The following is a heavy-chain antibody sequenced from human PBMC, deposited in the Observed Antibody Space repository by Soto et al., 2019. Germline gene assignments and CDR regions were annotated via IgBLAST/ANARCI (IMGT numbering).Heavy chain of an antibody. CDR2: TYYRSKWYN. J-gene: IGHJ6*02. D-gene: IGHD2-2*02. Sequence: TLSLTCAISGDSVSSNSAAWNWIRQSPSRGLEWLGRTYYRSKWYNDYAVSVKSRITINPDTSKNQFSLQLNSVTPEDTAVYYCARESRGYCSSTSCYTRLNYYGMDVWGQGTTVTVSS. CDR1: GDSVSSNSAA. CDR3: ARESRGYCSSTSCYTRLNYYGMDV. V-gene: IGHV6-1*01.